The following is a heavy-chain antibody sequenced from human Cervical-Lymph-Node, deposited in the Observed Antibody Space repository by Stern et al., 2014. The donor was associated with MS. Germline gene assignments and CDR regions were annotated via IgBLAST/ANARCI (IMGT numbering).Heavy chain of an antibody. CDR1: GFVFGGYS. D-gene: IGHD1-26*01. Sequence: EVQLVESGGGLVQPGGSPRLSCVVSGFVFGGYSMHWVRQVPGKGLEWVSGVCWNSGFIAYADSVKGRFTISRDNAKNSLYLQMDGLRPEDTASYYCAKAKAKWEGNWLYGMDVWGQGTSVTVSS. J-gene: IGHJ6*02. CDR2: VCWNSGFI. V-gene: IGHV3-9*01. CDR3: AKAKAKWEGNWLYGMDV.